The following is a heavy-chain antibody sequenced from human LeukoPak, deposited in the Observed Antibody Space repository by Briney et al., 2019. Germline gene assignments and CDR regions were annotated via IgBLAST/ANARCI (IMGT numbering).Heavy chain of an antibody. CDR3: AKGGRFLESLLTDYYYYGMDV. V-gene: IGHV3-23*01. J-gene: IGHJ6*02. D-gene: IGHD3-3*01. Sequence: GGPLRLSCEACGFTFSNYAMCGLRQAVANGLQWVSAISGSGGSTYYADSVKGRFTISRDNSKNTLYLHMNTLRAEDTAVYYCAKGGRFLESLLTDYYYYGMDVWGQGTTVTVSS. CDR1: GFTFSNYA. CDR2: ISGSGGST.